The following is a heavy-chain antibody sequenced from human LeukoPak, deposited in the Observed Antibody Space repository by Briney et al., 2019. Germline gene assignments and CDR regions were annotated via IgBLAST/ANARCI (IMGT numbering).Heavy chain of an antibody. Sequence: MSSETLSLTCIVPGGSISSSSYYWAWIRQSPGKGLEWIGTFSSGGSAYYNPSLTSRVSISKDTSDNQFSLRLYSVTAADTAVYYCARETSGWYYFDYWGQGTPVTVSS. CDR1: GGSISSSSYY. J-gene: IGHJ4*02. D-gene: IGHD6-19*01. CDR2: FSSGGSA. V-gene: IGHV4-39*07. CDR3: ARETSGWYYFDY.